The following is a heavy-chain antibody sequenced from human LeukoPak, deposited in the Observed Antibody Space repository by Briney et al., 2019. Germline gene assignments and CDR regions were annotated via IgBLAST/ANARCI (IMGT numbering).Heavy chain of an antibody. J-gene: IGHJ4*02. CDR1: GGFISSGNW. D-gene: IGHD4-11*01. Sequence: SETLSLTCAVSGGFISSGNWWGWFRQPPGKGLEWIGEIHHSVGTNYNPSFKSRVAISMDKSKNQFSLDVTSVTAADTAMYYCARKGPATIADYWGRGTLVTVSS. CDR2: IHHSVGT. CDR3: ARKGPATIADY. V-gene: IGHV4-4*02.